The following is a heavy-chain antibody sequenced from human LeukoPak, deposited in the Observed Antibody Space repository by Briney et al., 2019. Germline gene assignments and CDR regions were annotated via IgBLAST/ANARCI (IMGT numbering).Heavy chain of an antibody. Sequence: GGSLRLSCAASGFTFSSYAMSWVRQASGKGLEWVSAISGSGGSTYYADSVKGRFTISRDNSKNTLYLQMNSLRAEDTAVYYCARESWDSWWGDYYYYYMDVWGKGTTVTVSS. D-gene: IGHD6-13*01. J-gene: IGHJ6*03. V-gene: IGHV3-23*01. CDR1: GFTFSSYA. CDR3: ARESWDSWWGDYYYYYMDV. CDR2: ISGSGGST.